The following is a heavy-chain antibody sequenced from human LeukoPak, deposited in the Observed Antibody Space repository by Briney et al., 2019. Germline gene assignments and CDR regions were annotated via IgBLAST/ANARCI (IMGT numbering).Heavy chain of an antibody. CDR1: GYTFTSYG. CDR2: ISAYNGNT. Sequence: ASVKVSCKASGYTFTSYGISWVRQAPGQGLEWMGWISAYNGNTNYAQKLQGRVTMTIDTSTSTAYMELRSLRSDDTAVYYCARGGGSYSPGQLYYYYMDVWGKGTTVTVSS. CDR3: ARGGGSYSPGQLYYYYMDV. V-gene: IGHV1-18*01. J-gene: IGHJ6*03. D-gene: IGHD1-26*01.